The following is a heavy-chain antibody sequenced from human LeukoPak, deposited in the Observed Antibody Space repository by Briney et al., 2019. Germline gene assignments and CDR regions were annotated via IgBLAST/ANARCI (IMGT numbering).Heavy chain of an antibody. CDR3: AKDGGATEF. D-gene: IGHD1-26*01. CDR1: GFTFSSYA. V-gene: IGHV3-23*01. J-gene: IGHJ4*02. CDR2: ISGSGGST. Sequence: PGGSLRLSCAASGFTFSSYAMGWVRQFPGKGLEWVSAISGSGGSTYYADSVKGRFTISRDNSKNTLHLQMNSLRAEDTAVYYCAKDGGATEFWGQGTLVTVSS.